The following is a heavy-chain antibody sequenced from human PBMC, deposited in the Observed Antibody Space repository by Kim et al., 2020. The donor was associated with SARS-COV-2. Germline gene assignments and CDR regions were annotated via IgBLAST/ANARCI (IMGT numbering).Heavy chain of an antibody. CDR3: AKSGFDYSPADY. D-gene: IGHD2-21*01. Sequence: GGSLRLSCAASGFTFSSYVMNWVRQPPGKGLEWVSTISASGGSTYYADSVKGRFTISRDNSKNTLYLQMNSLRAEDTAVYYCAKSGFDYSPADYWGQGTLLTVSS. J-gene: IGHJ4*02. CDR2: ISASGGST. V-gene: IGHV3-23*01. CDR1: GFTFSSYV.